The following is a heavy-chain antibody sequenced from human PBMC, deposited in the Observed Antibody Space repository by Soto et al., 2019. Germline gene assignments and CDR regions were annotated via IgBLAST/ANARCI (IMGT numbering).Heavy chain of an antibody. Sequence: EVQLVESGGGLVQPGGSLRLSCVASGFTFSNYWMHWVRQAPGKGLVWVSRISTDESSTNYADSVTGRFTISRDNAMNTLYIQMKSLRAEDTAVYYCARDNWNSYWGQGTLVTVSS. V-gene: IGHV3-74*01. D-gene: IGHD1-7*01. CDR1: GFTFSNYW. CDR2: ISTDESST. CDR3: ARDNWNSY. J-gene: IGHJ4*02.